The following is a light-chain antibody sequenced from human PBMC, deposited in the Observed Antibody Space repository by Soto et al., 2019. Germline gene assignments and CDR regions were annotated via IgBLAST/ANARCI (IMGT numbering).Light chain of an antibody. CDR3: SSYTSSSTLT. J-gene: IGLJ3*02. Sequence: QTVVTQPPSVSGSPGQSVTISCTGTSSDVGSYNRVSWYQQPPGTAPKLMIYEVSNRPSGVPDRFSGSKSGNTASLTISGLQAEDEADYYCSSYTSSSTLTFGGGTKVTVL. CDR2: EVS. V-gene: IGLV2-18*02. CDR1: SSDVGSYNR.